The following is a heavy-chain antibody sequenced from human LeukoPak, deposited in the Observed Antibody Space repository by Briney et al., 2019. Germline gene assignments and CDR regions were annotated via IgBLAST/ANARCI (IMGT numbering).Heavy chain of an antibody. CDR3: AREEYGDYVGY. Sequence: SETLSLTCTVSGGSISSYSWSWIRQPPGKRLEWIGYVYYSGTTNYNPSLRSRVTISVDTSKNQFSLKLNSVTAADTAVYYCAREEYGDYVGYWGQGTLVTVAS. V-gene: IGHV4-59*01. CDR2: VYYSGTT. J-gene: IGHJ4*02. D-gene: IGHD4-17*01. CDR1: GGSISSYS.